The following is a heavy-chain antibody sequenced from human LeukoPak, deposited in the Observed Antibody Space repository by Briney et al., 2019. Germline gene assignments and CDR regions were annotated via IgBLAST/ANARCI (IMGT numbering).Heavy chain of an antibody. V-gene: IGHV4-4*07. CDR2: IYTSGST. CDR3: AREGYCSSTSCQFDY. CDR1: GGSISSYY. J-gene: IGHJ4*02. Sequence: SETLSLTRTVSGGSISSYYWSWIRQPAGKGLEWIGRIYTSGSTNYNPSLKSRVTMSVDTSKNQFSLKLSSVTAADTAVYYCAREGYCSSTSCQFDYWGQGTLVTVSS. D-gene: IGHD2-2*01.